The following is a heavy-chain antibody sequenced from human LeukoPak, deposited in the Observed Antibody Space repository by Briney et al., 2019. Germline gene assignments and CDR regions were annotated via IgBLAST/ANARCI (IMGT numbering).Heavy chain of an antibody. CDR1: DGSFSGYY. J-gene: IGHJ6*04. V-gene: IGHV4-34*01. CDR3: ARRRIKDYYGSGSYYRGVYYYYGMDV. CDR2: INHSGST. D-gene: IGHD3-10*01. Sequence: SETLSLTCAVYDGSFSGYYWSWIRLPPGKGLEWIGEINHSGSTNYNPSLKSRVTISVDTSKNQFSLKLSSVTAADTAVYYCARRRIKDYYGSGSYYRGVYYYYGMDVWGKGTTVTVSS.